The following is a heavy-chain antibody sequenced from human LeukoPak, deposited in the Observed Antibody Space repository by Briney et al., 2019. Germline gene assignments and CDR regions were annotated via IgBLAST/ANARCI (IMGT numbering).Heavy chain of an antibody. J-gene: IGHJ3*02. CDR3: ARVWFGELDAFDI. Sequence: GASVKVSCKASGYTFTGYYMHWVRQAPGQGLAWMGWINPNSGGTNYAQKFQGRVTMTRDTSISTAYMELSRLRSDDTAVYYCARVWFGELDAFDIWGQGTMVTVSS. CDR1: GYTFTGYY. D-gene: IGHD3-10*01. V-gene: IGHV1-2*02. CDR2: INPNSGGT.